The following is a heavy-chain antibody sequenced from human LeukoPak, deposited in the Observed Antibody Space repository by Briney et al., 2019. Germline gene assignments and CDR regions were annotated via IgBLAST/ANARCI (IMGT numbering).Heavy chain of an antibody. Sequence: PGGSLRLSCAASGFSLSDYYMSWVRQAPGQQMERISYITTSGSATDYADAVKGRFTISRDNAKNSVVFQMDSLRAEGTAVYYCTRERRGSKHAFESWGQGTLVSVSS. CDR1: GFSLSDYY. J-gene: IGHJ4*02. CDR2: ITTSGSAT. CDR3: TRERRGSKHAFES. D-gene: IGHD3-16*01. V-gene: IGHV3-11*01.